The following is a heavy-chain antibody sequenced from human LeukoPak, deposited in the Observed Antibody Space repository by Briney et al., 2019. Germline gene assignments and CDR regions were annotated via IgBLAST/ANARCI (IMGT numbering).Heavy chain of an antibody. Sequence: SQTLSLTCAISGDSVSSNSAAWDWIRQSPSRGLEWLGRTYYRSKWFYDYAVSVKSRITINPDTSKNQFSLLLNSVTPEDTAVYYCTRDSGLGDDAFDVWGQGTLVTVSS. J-gene: IGHJ3*01. V-gene: IGHV6-1*01. CDR3: TRDSGLGDDAFDV. CDR1: GDSVSSNSAA. D-gene: IGHD3-10*01. CDR2: TYYRSKWFY.